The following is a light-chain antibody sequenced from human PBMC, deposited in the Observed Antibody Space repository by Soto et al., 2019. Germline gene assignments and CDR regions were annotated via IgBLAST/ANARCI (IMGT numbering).Light chain of an antibody. V-gene: IGKV3-15*01. CDR1: QNIYTD. CDR2: GAS. CDR3: QQYNDWPPYT. J-gene: IGKJ2*01. Sequence: EIVMTQSPATLSVSPGERATLSCRASQNIYTDLAWYQQKPGQPPRLLIYGASARAAGVPARFSGRGSGTEFTLTINGLQSEDFAVYYCQQYNDWPPYTFGQGTKVDIK.